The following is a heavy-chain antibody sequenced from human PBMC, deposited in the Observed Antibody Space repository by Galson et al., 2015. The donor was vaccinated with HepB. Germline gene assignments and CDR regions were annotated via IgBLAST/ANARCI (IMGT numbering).Heavy chain of an antibody. D-gene: IGHD2-2*01. CDR1: RRSVDSSV. J-gene: IGHJ5*02. V-gene: IGHV3-23*01. CDR3: AKWGVYCNTSTCSAS. Sequence: SLRLSCAAARRSVDSSVLSWGGQAPGKRLDWVSGFCARGRSPYYADAVKGRVTLSRDNSKNTVYLQMNSLRAEDTAVYYCAKWGVYCNTSTCSASWGQGILVTVSS. CDR2: FCARGRSP.